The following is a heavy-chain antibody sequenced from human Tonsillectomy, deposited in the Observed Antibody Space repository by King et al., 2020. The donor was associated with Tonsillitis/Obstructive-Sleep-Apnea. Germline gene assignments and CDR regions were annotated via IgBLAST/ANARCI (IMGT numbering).Heavy chain of an antibody. J-gene: IGHJ4*02. V-gene: IGHV5-51*01. CDR1: GYSFTNYW. CDR3: ARLTISRGYSGYDYAAFDY. Sequence: QLVQSGAEVKKPGESLQISCRGSGYSFTNYWIGWVRQMPGQGLEWMGVIYPGDPDTRYSPSFQGQVTISADKSISTAYLQWSSLKASETAMYYCARLTISRGYSGYDYAAFDYWGQGTLVTVSS. CDR2: IYPGDPDT. D-gene: IGHD5-12*01.